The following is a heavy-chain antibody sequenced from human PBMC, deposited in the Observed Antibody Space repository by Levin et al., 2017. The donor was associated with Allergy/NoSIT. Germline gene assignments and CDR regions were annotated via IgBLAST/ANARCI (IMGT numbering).Heavy chain of an antibody. V-gene: IGHV3-30-3*01. D-gene: IGHD3-22*01. J-gene: IGHJ4*02. CDR1: GFTFSSYP. Sequence: GGSLRLSCAASGFTFSSYPMLWFRQAPGKGLEWVAVISYDGSTTYYADSVKGRFTISRDDSKNTLFMLMNSLRPEDTAVNYCARADSSGYPDYWGQGTLVTVSS. CDR2: ISYDGSTT. CDR3: ARADSSGYPDY.